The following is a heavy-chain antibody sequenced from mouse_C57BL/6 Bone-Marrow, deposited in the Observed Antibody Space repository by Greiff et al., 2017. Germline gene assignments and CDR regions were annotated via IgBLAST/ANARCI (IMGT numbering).Heavy chain of an antibody. D-gene: IGHD1-1*01. CDR3: ARKAPITTVVATEYCDV. J-gene: IGHJ1*03. V-gene: IGHV2-2*01. Sequence: QVQLQQSGPGLVQPSQSLSITCTVSGFSLTSYGVHWVRQSPGKGLEWLGVIWSGGSTDYNAAFISRLSISKDNSKSQVFFKMNSLQADDTAIYCCARKAPITTVVATEYCDVWGKGTTVTVSS. CDR2: IWSGGST. CDR1: GFSLTSYG.